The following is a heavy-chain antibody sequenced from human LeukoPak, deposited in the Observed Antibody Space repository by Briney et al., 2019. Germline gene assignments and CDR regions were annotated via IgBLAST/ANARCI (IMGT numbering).Heavy chain of an antibody. V-gene: IGHV4-61*02. J-gene: IGHJ5*02. CDR3: ARGYVGPLNNWFDP. CDR2: IYTSGST. Sequence: PSETLSLTCTVSGGSISSGSYYWRWIRQPAGTGLEWIGRIYTSGSTNYNPSLKSRVTISVDTSKNQFSLKLSSVTAADTAVYNCARGYVGPLNNWFDPWGQGTLVTVSS. D-gene: IGHD3-16*01. CDR1: GGSISSGSYY.